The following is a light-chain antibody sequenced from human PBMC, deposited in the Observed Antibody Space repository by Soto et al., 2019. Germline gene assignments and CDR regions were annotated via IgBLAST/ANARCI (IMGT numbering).Light chain of an antibody. CDR1: SSNIGSNS. CDR3: SAYTARSTLV. Sequence: QSVLTQPPSVSAAPGQKVTISCSGSSSNIGSNSLSWYQHLPGTAPKLLIYEVRNRPSGISSRFSGSRSGNTASLTISGLQPEDEGDYYCSAYTARSTLVFGGGTKLTVL. V-gene: IGLV1-51*01. CDR2: EVR. J-gene: IGLJ3*02.